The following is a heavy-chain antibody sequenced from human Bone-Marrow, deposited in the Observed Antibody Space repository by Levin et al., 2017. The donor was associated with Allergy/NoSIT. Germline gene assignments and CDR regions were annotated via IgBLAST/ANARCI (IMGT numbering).Heavy chain of an antibody. J-gene: IGHJ6*02. V-gene: IGHV1-69*06. CDR3: ARGEGTSRFRGGTRYYYALDV. CDR1: GGAFNDYA. Sequence: KISCRASGGAFNDYAISWVRQAPGQGLEWMGGVLPISGTTNYAPKFQDRLTISADTSTITAYMQLTGLTLNDTAVYYCARGEGTSRFRGGTRYYYALDVWGQGTTVTVS. CDR2: VLPISGTT. D-gene: IGHD1-7*01.